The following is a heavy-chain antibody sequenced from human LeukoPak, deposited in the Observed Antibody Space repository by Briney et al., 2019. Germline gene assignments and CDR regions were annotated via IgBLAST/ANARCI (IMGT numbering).Heavy chain of an antibody. CDR1: GYTFTGYY. CDR2: INPNHGDT. D-gene: IGHD3-9*01. Sequence: GASVKVSCKASGYTFTGYYMHWVRQAHGQGLEWMGWINPNHGDTNYAQKFQDRVSMTRDTSISTAYMHLSRLRSADTAVYYCARSPHILTGENFDYWGQGTLLTVSS. J-gene: IGHJ4*02. CDR3: ARSPHILTGENFDY. V-gene: IGHV1-2*02.